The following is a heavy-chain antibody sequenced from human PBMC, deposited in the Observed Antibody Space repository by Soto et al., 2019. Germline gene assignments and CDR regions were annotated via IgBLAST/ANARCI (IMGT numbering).Heavy chain of an antibody. V-gene: IGHV3-23*01. Sequence: PGGSLRLSCTASGFILSNYAMNWVRQAPGKGLEWVSTLSKDGANEHYADSVKGRFTISRDGSKNNLYLQMNSLRAEDTAMYYCAKDPATVSADYWGQGTQVTVSS. CDR3: AKDPATVSADY. D-gene: IGHD2-15*01. CDR2: LSKDGANE. J-gene: IGHJ4*02. CDR1: GFILSNYA.